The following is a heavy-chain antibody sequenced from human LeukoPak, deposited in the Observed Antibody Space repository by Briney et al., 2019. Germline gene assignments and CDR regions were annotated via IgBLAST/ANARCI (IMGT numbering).Heavy chain of an antibody. CDR3: AKVGVPAALYYYYYYMDV. CDR1: GFTFSSYW. CDR2: INSDGSST. Sequence: GGSLRLSCAASGFTFSSYWMHWVRQAPGKGLVWVSRINSDGSSTSYADSVKGRFTISRDNSKNTLYLQMNSLRAEDTAVYYCAKVGVPAALYYYYYYMDVWGKGTTVTVSS. V-gene: IGHV3-74*01. J-gene: IGHJ6*03. D-gene: IGHD2-2*01.